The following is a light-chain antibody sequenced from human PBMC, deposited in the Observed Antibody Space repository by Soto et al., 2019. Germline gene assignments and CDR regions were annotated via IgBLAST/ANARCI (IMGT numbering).Light chain of an antibody. J-gene: IGKJ4*01. Sequence: DIQMTQSPSSVSASVGDRVTITCRASQDISSWLAWFQQKPGKVPKLLIYVTSTLRSGVPSRFSGSGSGTEFSLTITSLQPEDSATYYCQQDYSYPLTFGGGTKVDI. CDR1: QDISSW. CDR2: VTS. V-gene: IGKV1-12*01. CDR3: QQDYSYPLT.